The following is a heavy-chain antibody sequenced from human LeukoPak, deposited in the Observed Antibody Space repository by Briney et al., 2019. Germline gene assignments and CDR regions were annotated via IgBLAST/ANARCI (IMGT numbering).Heavy chain of an antibody. CDR3: ARGGWFIVDY. CDR1: GFTVSSNY. Sequence: PGGSLRLSCAASGFTVSSNYMSWVRQAPGKGLVWVSRINSDGSSTSYADSVKGRFTISRDNAKNTLYLQMNSLRAEDTAVYYCARGGWFIVDYWGQGTLVTVSS. V-gene: IGHV3-74*01. D-gene: IGHD3-10*01. CDR2: INSDGSST. J-gene: IGHJ4*02.